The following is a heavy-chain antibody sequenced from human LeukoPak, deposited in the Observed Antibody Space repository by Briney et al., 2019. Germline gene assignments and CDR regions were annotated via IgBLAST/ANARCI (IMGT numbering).Heavy chain of an antibody. J-gene: IGHJ4*02. CDR3: ARGYDSSGYSILY. CDR2: ISYDGSNK. D-gene: IGHD3-22*01. CDR1: GFTFSSYA. Sequence: PGRSLRLSCAASGFTFSSYAMHWVRQAPGKGLEWVAVISYDGSNKYYADSVKGRFTISRDNSKKTLYLQMNSLGAEDTAVYYCARGYDSSGYSILYWGQGTLVTVSS. V-gene: IGHV3-30-3*01.